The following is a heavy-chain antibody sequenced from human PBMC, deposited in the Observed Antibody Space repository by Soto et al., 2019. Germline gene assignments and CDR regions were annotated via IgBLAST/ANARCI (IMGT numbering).Heavy chain of an antibody. Sequence: GGSLSLSCTASVFSFSSYTMNWFRQAPGKGLQWVASITNRGTHTYSADSVKGRFTISRDNDKNSLYLQMNNLRAEDTATYYCARAHEVAWFDSWGLGALVTVSS. V-gene: IGHV3-21*06. D-gene: IGHD2-15*01. CDR2: ITNRGTHT. J-gene: IGHJ5*01. CDR1: VFSFSSYT. CDR3: ARAHEVAWFDS.